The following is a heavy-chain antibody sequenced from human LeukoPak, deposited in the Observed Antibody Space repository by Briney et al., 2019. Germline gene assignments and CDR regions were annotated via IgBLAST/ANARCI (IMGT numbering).Heavy chain of an antibody. CDR2: IYYSGST. CDR3: ARDRGHTQGWFDP. D-gene: IGHD2-2*02. V-gene: IGHV4-59*01. J-gene: IGHJ5*02. CDR1: GGSISSYY. Sequence: SETLSLTCTVSGGSISSYYWSWIRQPPGKGLEWIGYIYYSGSTNYNPSLKSRVTISVDTSKNQFSLKLSSVTAADTAVYYCARDRGHTQGWFDPWGQGTLVTVSS.